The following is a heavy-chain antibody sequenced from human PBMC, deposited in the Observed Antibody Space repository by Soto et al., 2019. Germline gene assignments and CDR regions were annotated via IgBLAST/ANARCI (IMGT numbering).Heavy chain of an antibody. D-gene: IGHD3-10*01. CDR1: GDSISSSIW. J-gene: IGHJ4*02. CDR3: SRRGDGSGSLDY. CDR2: IYHSGTT. Sequence: LSLTCAVSGDSISSSIWWSWVRLPPGKGLEWIGEIYHSGTTNYKPSLKSRVTISVDKSKNQFSLKMNSLTAADTAVYFCSRRGDGSGSLDYWGQGTLVTVYS. V-gene: IGHV4-4*01.